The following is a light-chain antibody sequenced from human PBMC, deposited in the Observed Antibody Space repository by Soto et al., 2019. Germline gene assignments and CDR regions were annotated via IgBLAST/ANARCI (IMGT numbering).Light chain of an antibody. V-gene: IGLV1-47*01. CDR3: AAWDDSLNVHYV. CDR2: RNN. Sequence: QSVLTQPPSPSATLGQRFTISCSGSSSNIGSNYVYWYQQLPGTAPKLLIYRNNQRPSGVPDRFSGSKSGTSASLAISGLRSEDEADYYCAAWDDSLNVHYVFGTGTKVTVL. J-gene: IGLJ1*01. CDR1: SSNIGSNY.